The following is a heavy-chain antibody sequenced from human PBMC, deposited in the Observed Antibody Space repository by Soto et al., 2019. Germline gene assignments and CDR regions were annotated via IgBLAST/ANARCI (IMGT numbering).Heavy chain of an antibody. J-gene: IGHJ5*02. CDR2: ISGVGGST. CDR3: AKEGLDPSQGLDP. CDR1: GFTVSTYA. Sequence: GGSLRLSCAASGFTVSTYAMSWVRQAPGKGLEWVSAISGVGGSTYYADSVKGRFTISRDNSKNTLYLQMNSLRAEDTAVYYCAKEGLDPSQGLDPWGQGTLVTVSS. V-gene: IGHV3-23*01. D-gene: IGHD3-16*01.